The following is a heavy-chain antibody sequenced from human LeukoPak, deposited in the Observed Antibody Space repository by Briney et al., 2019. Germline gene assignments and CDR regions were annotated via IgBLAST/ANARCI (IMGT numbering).Heavy chain of an antibody. CDR2: ISDDGSNV. J-gene: IGHJ4*02. Sequence: PGRSLRLSCAASGFTFRSYGMHWVRPAPGKGLEGVALISDDGSNVYYADSVKGRFTISRDSSKNTLSLQMSSLRVEDTAVYYCARDNKRFSCDYWGQGTLVTVSS. D-gene: IGHD2/OR15-2a*01. V-gene: IGHV3-30*03. CDR3: ARDNKRFSCDY. CDR1: GFTFRSYG.